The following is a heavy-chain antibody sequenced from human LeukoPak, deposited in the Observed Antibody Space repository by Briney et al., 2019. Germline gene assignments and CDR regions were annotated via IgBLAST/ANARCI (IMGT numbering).Heavy chain of an antibody. CDR2: ISAFNGNT. CDR1: GYTFTNYG. Sequence: ASVKVSCKASGYTFTNYGISWVRQAPGQGLEWMAWISAFNGNTNYAQKFQGRVTLTTTTSASTAYMELRSLRSDDTAVYYCARGKIGSGSYYTFDYWGQGTLVTVSS. J-gene: IGHJ4*02. V-gene: IGHV1-18*01. CDR3: ARGKIGSGSYYTFDY. D-gene: IGHD3-10*01.